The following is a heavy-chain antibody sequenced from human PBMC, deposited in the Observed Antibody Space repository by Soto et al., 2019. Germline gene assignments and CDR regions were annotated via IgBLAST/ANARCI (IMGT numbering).Heavy chain of an antibody. CDR3: ATGGYCSDTTCYNFFDY. J-gene: IGHJ4*02. CDR2: IYPGDSDT. D-gene: IGHD2-2*02. CDR1: GYSFTTYW. V-gene: IGHV5-51*04. Sequence: GESLKISCQGSGYSFTTYWIGWVRQMPGKGLEWMGIIYPGDSDTRYSPSFQGQVTISADKPISTAYLQWSSLKASDTAIYYCATGGYCSDTTCYNFFDYWGQGTLVTVSS.